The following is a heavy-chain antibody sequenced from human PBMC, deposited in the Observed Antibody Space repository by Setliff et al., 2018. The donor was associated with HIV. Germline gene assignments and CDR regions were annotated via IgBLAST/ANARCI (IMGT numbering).Heavy chain of an antibody. D-gene: IGHD3-22*01. CDR3: ARGRYYYDTSGYLPPPY. V-gene: IGHV1-18*01. CDR1: GYIFTSYG. Sequence: ASVKVSCKASGYIFTSYGISWVRQAPGQGLEWMGWISAYNGNTNYAQKFQGRVTITADKSTSTAYMELSSLRSEDTAVYYCARGRYYYDTSGYLPPPYWGQGTLVTVSS. CDR2: ISAYNGNT. J-gene: IGHJ4*02.